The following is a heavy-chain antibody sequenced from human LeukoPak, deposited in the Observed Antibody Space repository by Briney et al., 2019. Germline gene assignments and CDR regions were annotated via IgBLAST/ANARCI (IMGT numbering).Heavy chain of an antibody. CDR1: GGTFSSYA. J-gene: IGHJ6*02. CDR3: ARQLSVLSGSYYYGMDV. V-gene: IGHV1-69*05. CDR2: IIPIFGTT. Sequence: SVKVSCKASGGTFSSYAISWVRQAPGQGLEWMGGIIPIFGTTNYAQKFQGRVTITTDESTSTAYMELSSLRSEDTAVYYCARQLSVLSGSYYYGMDVWGQGTTVTVSS. D-gene: IGHD1-26*01.